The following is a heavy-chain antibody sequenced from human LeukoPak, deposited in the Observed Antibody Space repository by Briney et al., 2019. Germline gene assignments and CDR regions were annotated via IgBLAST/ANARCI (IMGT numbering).Heavy chain of an antibody. V-gene: IGHV4-61*01. Sequence: SQTLSLTCGVSGGSVSSGSYYWSWIRQPPGKGLEWIVDIYYSGSTNYNPSLKSRVTISVDTTKNQFSLKLSSVTAADTAVYYCARGLMMAVAGRGEFHYWGQGTLVTVSS. CDR1: GGSVSSGSYY. J-gene: IGHJ4*02. CDR2: IYYSGST. D-gene: IGHD6-13*01. CDR3: ARGLMMAVAGRGEFHY.